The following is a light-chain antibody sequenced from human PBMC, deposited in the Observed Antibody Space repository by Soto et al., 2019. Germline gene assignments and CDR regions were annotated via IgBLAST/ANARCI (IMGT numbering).Light chain of an antibody. CDR2: EVS. CDR3: KSYPANNVCAVK. Sequence: QSALTQPPSASGSPGQSVTISCTGTSSDVGGYNYVSWYQQHPGKAPKLMISEVSKRPSGVPDRFSGSKSGNTASLTVCGLQAEDEADDYCKSYPANNVCAVKFGGGANLT. CDR1: SSDVGGYNY. V-gene: IGLV2-8*01. J-gene: IGLJ7*01.